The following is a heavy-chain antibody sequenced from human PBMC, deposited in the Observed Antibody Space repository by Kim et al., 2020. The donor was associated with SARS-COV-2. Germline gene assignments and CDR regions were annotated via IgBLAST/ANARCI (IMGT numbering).Heavy chain of an antibody. CDR1: GYTFTSYA. CDR2: INTNTGNP. Sequence: ASVKVSCKASGYTFTSYAMNWVRQAPGQGLEWMGWINTNTGNPTYAQGFTGRFVFSLDTSVITAYLQISSLKAEDTAVYYCARDDIWRIGGSYYYYHMDVWGKGTTLTVTS. CDR3: ARDDIWRIGGSYYYYHMDV. V-gene: IGHV7-4-1*02. D-gene: IGHD3-9*01. J-gene: IGHJ6*03.